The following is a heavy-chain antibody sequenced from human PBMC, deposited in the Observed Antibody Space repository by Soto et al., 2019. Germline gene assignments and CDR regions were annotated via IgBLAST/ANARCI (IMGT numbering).Heavy chain of an antibody. Sequence: QVQLQESGPGLVKPSETLSLTCTVSGGSISSYYWSWIRQPPGKGLEWIGYIYYSGSTNYNPSLRSRVTISVDTSKNPLPLKLSSVTAADTAVYYCARRYGGNLDYWGQGTLVTVSS. CDR3: ARRYGGNLDY. D-gene: IGHD2-15*01. CDR2: IYYSGST. J-gene: IGHJ4*02. CDR1: GGSISSYY. V-gene: IGHV4-59*08.